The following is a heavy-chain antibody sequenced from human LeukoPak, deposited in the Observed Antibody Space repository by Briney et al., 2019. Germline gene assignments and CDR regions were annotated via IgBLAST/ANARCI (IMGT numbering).Heavy chain of an antibody. D-gene: IGHD2-21*02. Sequence: SVKVSCKASGGIFSSYGISWVRQAPGQGLEWMGRIIPILGIVSYAQKFQGRVTITADKSTSTAYMELSSLRSEDSAVYYCARLVVTAIPVLDSWGLGALVTVSS. CDR1: GGIFSSYG. CDR3: ARLVVTAIPVLDS. V-gene: IGHV1-69*04. J-gene: IGHJ4*02. CDR2: IIPILGIV.